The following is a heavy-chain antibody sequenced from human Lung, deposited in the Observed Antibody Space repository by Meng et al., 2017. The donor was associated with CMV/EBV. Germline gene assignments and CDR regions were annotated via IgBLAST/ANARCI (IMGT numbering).Heavy chain of an antibody. Sequence: HVQVVRSVAEVKMPGSVVTLSCKSSGYTFTGYYMHWMRQAPGQGLEWMGRINPNSGATEYAQNYQGRVTMTRDTSISTAYMELSRLRSDDTAVYYCARDSRHCTSASCYSWYFDLWGRGTLVTVSS. CDR2: INPNSGAT. CDR1: GYTFTGYY. J-gene: IGHJ2*01. V-gene: IGHV1-2*06. CDR3: ARDSRHCTSASCYSWYFDL. D-gene: IGHD2-2*02.